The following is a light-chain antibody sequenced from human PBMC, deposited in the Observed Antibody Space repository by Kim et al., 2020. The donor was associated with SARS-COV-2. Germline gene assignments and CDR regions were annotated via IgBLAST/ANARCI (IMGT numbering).Light chain of an antibody. CDR1: QDISNS. CDR2: AAS. CDR3: QKYNSAPWT. V-gene: IGKV1-27*01. J-gene: IGKJ1*01. Sequence: ASVGDRVTIPCRASQDISNSLAWYQQKPGTVPKVLIYAASTLQSGVPSRFSGSGSGTEFTLTIGSLQTEDVATYYCQKYNSAPWTFGPGTKLDIK.